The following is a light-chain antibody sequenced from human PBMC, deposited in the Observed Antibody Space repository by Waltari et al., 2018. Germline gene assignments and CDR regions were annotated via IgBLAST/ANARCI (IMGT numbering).Light chain of an antibody. Sequence: EIVLTQSPGTLSLSPGESATLSCRASQSVSRTLAWSQQKPGQAPRLPIYGASTRATGIPERFSGGGSGTDFSLTISRLEPEDFAVYYCQHYVRLPVTFGQGTKVEIK. CDR2: GAS. CDR1: QSVSRT. CDR3: QHYVRLPVT. J-gene: IGKJ1*01. V-gene: IGKV3-20*01.